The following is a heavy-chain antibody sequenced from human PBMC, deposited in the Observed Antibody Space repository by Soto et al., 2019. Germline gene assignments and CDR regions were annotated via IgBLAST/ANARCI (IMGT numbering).Heavy chain of an antibody. D-gene: IGHD3-10*01. CDR1: AYTFTSYG. CDR2: ISAYNGNT. J-gene: IGHJ5*02. Sequence: QVQLVQSGPEVKKPGASVKVSCKASAYTFTSYGITWVRQTPGQGLDWMGGISAYNGNTNYAQKFQGRVTMATDTSTSTAYMELRSLTSDDTAVYYCARDYGSGSYRFDPWGQGTLVTVSS. V-gene: IGHV1-18*01. CDR3: ARDYGSGSYRFDP.